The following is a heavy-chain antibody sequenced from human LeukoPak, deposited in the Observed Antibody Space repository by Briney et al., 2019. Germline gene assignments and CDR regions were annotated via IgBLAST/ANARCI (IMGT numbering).Heavy chain of an antibody. CDR1: GFTFSSYG. Sequence: GGSLRLSCAASGFTFSSYGMHWVRQAPGKGLEWVAVISYDGSNKYYADSVKGRFTISRDNSKNTLYLQMNSLRPEDTAVYYCARGYNFYWGSDRFDYWGQGTLVTVSS. CDR2: ISYDGSNK. D-gene: IGHD3-3*01. J-gene: IGHJ4*02. V-gene: IGHV3-30*03. CDR3: ARGYNFYWGSDRFDY.